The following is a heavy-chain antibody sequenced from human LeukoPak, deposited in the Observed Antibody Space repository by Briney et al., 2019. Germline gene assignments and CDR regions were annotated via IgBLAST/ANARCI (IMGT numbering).Heavy chain of an antibody. D-gene: IGHD3-3*01. CDR3: ARVKDFWSGYYPSRIYYFDY. CDR2: INHSGST. CDR1: GGSISSYY. Sequence: PSETLSLTCTVSGGSISSYYWSWIRQPPGKGLEWIGEINHSGSTNYNPSLKSRVTISVDTSKNQFSLKLSSVTAADTAVYYCARVKDFWSGYYPSRIYYFDYWGQGTLVTVSS. J-gene: IGHJ4*02. V-gene: IGHV4-34*01.